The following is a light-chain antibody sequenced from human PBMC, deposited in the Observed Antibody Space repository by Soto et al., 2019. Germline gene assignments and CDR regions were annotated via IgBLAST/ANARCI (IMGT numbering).Light chain of an antibody. Sequence: AIQMTQSPSSLSASVGDTVTISCRASRGVRSDVAWYQQRPGSVPKVLIYGAFNLYTGVPSRFSGSGYGSDFSLTISSLQPEDSATYYCVQYFNYPLTFGGGTKVEI. CDR1: RGVRSD. J-gene: IGKJ4*01. V-gene: IGKV1-6*01. CDR2: GAF. CDR3: VQYFNYPLT.